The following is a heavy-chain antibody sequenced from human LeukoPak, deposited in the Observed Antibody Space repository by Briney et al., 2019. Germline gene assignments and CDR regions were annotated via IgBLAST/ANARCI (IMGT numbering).Heavy chain of an antibody. V-gene: IGHV1-69*13. CDR3: ASRSEEQWLGMVQIYYYGMDV. J-gene: IGHJ6*02. CDR1: GYTFTSYG. CDR2: IIPIFGTA. Sequence: SVKVSCKASGYTFTSYGISWVRQAPGQGLEWMGGIIPIFGTANYAQKFQGRVTITADESTSTAYMELSSLRSEDTAVYYCASRSEEQWLGMVQIYYYGMDVWGQGTTVTVSS. D-gene: IGHD6-19*01.